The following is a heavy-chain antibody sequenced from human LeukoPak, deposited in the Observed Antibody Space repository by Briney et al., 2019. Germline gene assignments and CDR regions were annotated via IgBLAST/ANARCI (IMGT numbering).Heavy chain of an antibody. V-gene: IGHV4-31*03. J-gene: IGHJ4*02. CDR1: GGSISSDTYN. Sequence: SETLSLTCTVSGGSISSDTYNWNWIRQFPGKGLEWIGYIYSSGRTYYNPSLKSRVTISVDTSKSHLSLNLSSVTDADTAIYYCARVIVGSAAFDSWGQGTLVTVSS. CDR3: ARVIVGSAAFDS. D-gene: IGHD2-2*01. CDR2: IYSSGRT.